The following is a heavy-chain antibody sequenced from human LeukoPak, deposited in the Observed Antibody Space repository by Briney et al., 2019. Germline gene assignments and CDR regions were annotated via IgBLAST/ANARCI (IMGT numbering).Heavy chain of an antibody. CDR3: ARGRTSGGMTTDIDY. CDR2: ISSGSTYI. D-gene: IGHD4-11*01. J-gene: IGHJ4*02. CDR1: GFTFSSYA. V-gene: IGHV3-21*01. Sequence: GGSLRLSCAASGFTFSSYAMNWVRQAPGKGLEWVSSISSGSTYIYYADSVKGRFSISRDNAKNSLYLQMNSLRAEDTAVYYCARGRTSGGMTTDIDYWGQGTLVTVSS.